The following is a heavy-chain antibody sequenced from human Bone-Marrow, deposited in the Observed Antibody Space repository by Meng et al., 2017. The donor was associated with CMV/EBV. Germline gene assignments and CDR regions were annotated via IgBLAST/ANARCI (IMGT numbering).Heavy chain of an antibody. CDR1: GFTSSDYY. CDR3: ARDEGDITIFGVVIISSGMDV. CDR2: ISSSGSTI. V-gene: IGHV3-11*01. D-gene: IGHD3-3*01. J-gene: IGHJ6*02. Sequence: GGSLRLSCAASGFTSSDYYMSWIRQAPGKGLEWVSYISSSGSTIYYAASVKGRFTISRDNAKNSLYLQMNSLRAEDTAVYYCARDEGDITIFGVVIISSGMDVWGQGTTVTVSS.